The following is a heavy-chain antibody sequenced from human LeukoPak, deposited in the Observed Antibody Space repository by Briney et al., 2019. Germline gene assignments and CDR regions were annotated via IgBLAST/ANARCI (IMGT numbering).Heavy chain of an antibody. CDR1: GGSISSSNYH. J-gene: IGHJ4*02. D-gene: IGHD3-10*01. CDR2: MYYSGAT. V-gene: IGHV4-39*01. Sequence: SDTLSLTCTVSGGSISSSNYHWAWIRQPPGKGLEWIGNMYYSGATYYNPSLKSRVTRSGDTSKNQFSLKLSSVTAADTAVYYCARQEGRGLDYWGQGTLVTVSS. CDR3: ARQEGRGLDY.